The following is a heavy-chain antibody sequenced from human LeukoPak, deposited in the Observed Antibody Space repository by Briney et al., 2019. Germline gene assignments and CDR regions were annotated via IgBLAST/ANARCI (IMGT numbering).Heavy chain of an antibody. V-gene: IGHV4-59*08. D-gene: IGHD3-16*01. Sequence: PSETLSLTCTVSGASLSSYSWIWIRQSPGRTLEWIGHLFHSGTTTYKPSFRSRVTISADTSKNRFSLNLTSVTAAATAVYYCARPSLTFGGVPADDAFDIWGQGTMVTVSS. CDR3: ARPSLTFGGVPADDAFDI. J-gene: IGHJ3*02. CDR1: GASLSSYS. CDR2: LFHSGTT.